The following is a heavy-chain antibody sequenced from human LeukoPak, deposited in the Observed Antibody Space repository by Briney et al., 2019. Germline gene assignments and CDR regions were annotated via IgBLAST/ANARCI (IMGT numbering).Heavy chain of an antibody. CDR2: VYQSGIT. D-gene: IGHD3-22*01. J-gene: IGHJ4*02. V-gene: IGHV4-38-2*01. CDR1: DYSISSGNY. Sequence: SETLSLTCAVSDYSISSGNYWGWIRQPPGKGLEWIGSVYQSGITHYRPSLKSRVTISVDTSKNQFSLKLSSVTAADTAVYYCARNDSSGYFDYWGQGTLVRVSS. CDR3: ARNDSSGYFDY.